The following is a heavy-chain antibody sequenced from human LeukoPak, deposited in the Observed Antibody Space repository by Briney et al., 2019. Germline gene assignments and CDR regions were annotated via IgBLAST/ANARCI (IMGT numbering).Heavy chain of an antibody. CDR3: AREEGYFDY. J-gene: IGHJ4*02. Sequence: SEKVSCKASGGTFSSYAISWVRQAPGQGGEWMGGIIPIFGKAKYEQKLQGTVTITTDESTSTAYMELSSLRSEDTAVYYCAREEGYFDYWGQGTLVTVSS. CDR1: GGTFSSYA. CDR2: IIPIFGKA. V-gene: IGHV1-69*05.